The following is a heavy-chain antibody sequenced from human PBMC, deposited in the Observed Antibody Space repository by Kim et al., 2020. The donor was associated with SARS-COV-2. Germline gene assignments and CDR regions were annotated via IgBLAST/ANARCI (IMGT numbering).Heavy chain of an antibody. CDR2: IIPIFGTS. CDR1: GDTFSSYA. J-gene: IGHJ4*02. Sequence: SVKVSCKASGDTFSSYAISWMRQAPRQGLEWMGGIIPIFGTSNYAQKFQGRVTITADESTSTTYMDLRSLRSEDTAVYYCARTGTFGDYGDYVEDWGQGTLVTVSS. V-gene: IGHV1-69*13. CDR3: ARTGTFGDYGDYVED. D-gene: IGHD4-17*01.